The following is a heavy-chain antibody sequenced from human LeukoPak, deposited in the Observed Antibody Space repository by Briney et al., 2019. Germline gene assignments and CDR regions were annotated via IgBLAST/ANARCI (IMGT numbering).Heavy chain of an antibody. V-gene: IGHV1-18*01. J-gene: IGHJ4*02. CDR3: ARAPPYYDFWSGYYRGYYFDY. Sequence: GASVKVSCKASGYTFTSYGISWVRQAPGQGLEWMGWISAYNGNTNYAQKHQGRVSMTTDTSTTTAYLELRSLRSDDTAVYYCARAPPYYDFWSGYYRGYYFDYWGQGTLVTVSS. D-gene: IGHD3-3*01. CDR1: GYTFTSYG. CDR2: ISAYNGNT.